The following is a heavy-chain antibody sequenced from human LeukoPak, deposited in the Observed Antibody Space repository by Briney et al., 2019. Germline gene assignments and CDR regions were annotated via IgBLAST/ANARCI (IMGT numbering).Heavy chain of an antibody. J-gene: IGHJ4*02. Sequence: SETLSLTCTVSGGSISSYYWSWIRQPPGKRLEWIGYIYYSGSTNYNPSLKSRVTISVDTSKNQFSLKLSSVTAADTAVYSCARGHGDYTIDYWGPGTLVTVSS. V-gene: IGHV4-59*01. CDR1: GGSISSYY. D-gene: IGHD4-17*01. CDR3: ARGHGDYTIDY. CDR2: IYYSGST.